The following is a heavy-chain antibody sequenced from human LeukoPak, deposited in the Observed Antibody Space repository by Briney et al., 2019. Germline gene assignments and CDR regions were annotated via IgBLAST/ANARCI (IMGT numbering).Heavy chain of an antibody. V-gene: IGHV1-2*02. D-gene: IGHD5-24*01. J-gene: IGHJ5*02. CDR3: ARVLQFLNWFDP. CDR2: INPNSGGT. Sequence: ASVKVSCKASGYTFTGYYMHWVRQAPGQGLEWMGWINPNSGGTNYAQKFQGRVTMTRDTSISTAYMELSRLRSDDTAVYYCARVLQFLNWFDPWGQGTLVTVSS. CDR1: GYTFTGYY.